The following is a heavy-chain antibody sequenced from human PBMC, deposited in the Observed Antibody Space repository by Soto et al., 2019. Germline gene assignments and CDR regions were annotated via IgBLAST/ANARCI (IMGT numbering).Heavy chain of an antibody. D-gene: IGHD6-13*01. V-gene: IGHV4-39*01. CDR2: IYYSGST. Sequence: TSETLSLTCTVSGGSISSSSFHWGWIRQPPGKGLERIGSIYYSGSTYYSPSLKSRVTISVDTSKNQFSLKLSSVTAADTAVYYCARRERAAGTDWWFDPWGQGTLVTVPQ. J-gene: IGHJ5*02. CDR3: ARRERAAGTDWWFDP. CDR1: GGSISSSSFH.